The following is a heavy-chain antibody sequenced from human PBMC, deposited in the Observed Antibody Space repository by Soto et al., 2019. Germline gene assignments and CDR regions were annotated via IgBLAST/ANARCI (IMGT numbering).Heavy chain of an antibody. CDR1: GGSITTYY. D-gene: IGHD2-2*01. J-gene: IGHJ5*02. CDR3: ARGYCGTNSCHNRFDP. CDR2: MYYTGNT. V-gene: IGHV4-59*01. Sequence: WETLSLTCTVSGGSITTYYWNWIRQPPGKGLEWIGYMYYTGNTNYNPSLKSRVSISVDTSKSQFSLKLTSVTAADTAVYYCARGYCGTNSCHNRFDPWGQGTLVTVSS.